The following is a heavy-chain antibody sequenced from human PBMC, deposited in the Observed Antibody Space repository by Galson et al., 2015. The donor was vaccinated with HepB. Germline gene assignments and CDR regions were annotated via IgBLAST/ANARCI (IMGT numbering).Heavy chain of an antibody. CDR1: GGSFSGYY. J-gene: IGHJ5*02. CDR3: ARNVPTFWSGLLNWFDP. D-gene: IGHD3-3*01. CDR2: INHSGST. V-gene: IGHV4-34*01. Sequence: SETLSLTCAVYGGSFSGYYWSWIRQPPGKGLEWIGEINHSGSTNYNPSLKSRVTISVDTSKNQFSLKLSSVTAADTAVYYCARNVPTFWSGLLNWFDPWGQGTLVTVSS.